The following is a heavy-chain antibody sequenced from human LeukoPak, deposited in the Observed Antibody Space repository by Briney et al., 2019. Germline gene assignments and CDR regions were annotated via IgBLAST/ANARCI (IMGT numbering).Heavy chain of an antibody. V-gene: IGHV3-30*15. CDR3: ARDRGKLRYLDL. Sequence: GGSLRLSCVASGFAFNTQAMPWVRQAPAKGLEWLAVMSLDGSSIYYADSVRGRFTISRDNSKNTLFLQMSSLRVEDTAVYYCARDRGKLRYLDLWGQGTLLTVSS. D-gene: IGHD3-9*01. CDR2: MSLDGSSI. J-gene: IGHJ4*02. CDR1: GFAFNTQA.